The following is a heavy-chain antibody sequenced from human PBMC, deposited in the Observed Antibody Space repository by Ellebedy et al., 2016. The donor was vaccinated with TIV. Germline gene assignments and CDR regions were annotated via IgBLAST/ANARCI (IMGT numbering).Heavy chain of an antibody. CDR1: GYTFTSYA. CDR2: IIPILGIA. CDR3: AREGGSSSWPGWYMDV. J-gene: IGHJ6*03. V-gene: IGHV1-69*10. Sequence: ASVKVSCKASGYTFTSYAMHWVRQAPGQGLEWMGGIIPILGIANYAQKFQGRVTITADKSTSTAYMELSSLRSEDTAVYYCAREGGSSSWPGWYMDVWGKGTTVTVSS. D-gene: IGHD6-13*01.